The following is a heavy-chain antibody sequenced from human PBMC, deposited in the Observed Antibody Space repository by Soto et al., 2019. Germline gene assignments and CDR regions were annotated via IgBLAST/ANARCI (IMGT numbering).Heavy chain of an antibody. J-gene: IGHJ6*03. D-gene: IGHD5-12*01. CDR2: INHSGST. V-gene: IGHV4-34*01. CDR1: GGSFSGYY. CDR3: ARGEKRVYSGYVYYYYMDV. Sequence: KSSETLSLTCAVYGGSFSGYYWSWIRQPPGKGLEWIGEINHSGSTNYNPSLKSRVTISVDTSKNQFSLKLSSVTAADTAVYYCARGEKRVYSGYVYYYYMDVWGKGTTVTVSS.